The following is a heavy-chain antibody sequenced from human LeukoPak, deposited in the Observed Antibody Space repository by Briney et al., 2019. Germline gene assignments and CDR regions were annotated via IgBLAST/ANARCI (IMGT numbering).Heavy chain of an antibody. Sequence: GGSLRLSCAASGFTFSSYWMSWVRQAPGKGLEWVSAISGSGGSTYYADSVKGRFTISRDNSKNTLYLQMNSLRAEDTAVYYCAKVSGRDGDGDAFDIWGQGTMVTVSS. CDR2: ISGSGGST. D-gene: IGHD4-17*01. J-gene: IGHJ3*02. CDR1: GFTFSSYW. V-gene: IGHV3-23*01. CDR3: AKVSGRDGDGDAFDI.